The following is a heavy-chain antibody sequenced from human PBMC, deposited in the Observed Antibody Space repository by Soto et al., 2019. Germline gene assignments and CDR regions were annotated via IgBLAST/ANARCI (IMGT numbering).Heavy chain of an antibody. CDR3: ARGTLTSYFDY. J-gene: IGHJ4*02. CDR1: GGSISSYY. Sequence: SETLSLTCTVSGGSISSYYWSWIRQPPGKGLEWIGYFYYSGSTNYNPSLKSRVTISVDTSKNQFSLNLSSVTAADTAVYYCARGTLTSYFDYWGQGTLVTVSS. CDR2: FYYSGST. V-gene: IGHV4-59*01.